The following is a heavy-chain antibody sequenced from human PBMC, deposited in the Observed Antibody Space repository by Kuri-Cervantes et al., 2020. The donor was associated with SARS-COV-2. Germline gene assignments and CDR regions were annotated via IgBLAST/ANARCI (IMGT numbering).Heavy chain of an antibody. CDR1: GFTLSSYA. CDR2: ISGSGGST. V-gene: IGHV3-23*01. Sequence: GGSLRLSCAASGFTLSSYAMSWVRQAPGKGVEWVSAISGSGGSTYYADSVKGRFTISRDNSKNTLYLQMNRLRAEATAVYYCAKDGDIVVVPAESPARQRGNFESGDFQHWGQGTLVTVSS. D-gene: IGHD2-2*01. J-gene: IGHJ1*01. CDR3: AKDGDIVVVPAESPARQRGNFESGDFQH.